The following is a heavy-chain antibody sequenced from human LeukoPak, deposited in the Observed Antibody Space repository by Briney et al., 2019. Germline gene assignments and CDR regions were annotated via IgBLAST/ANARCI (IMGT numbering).Heavy chain of an antibody. D-gene: IGHD6-6*01. CDR2: IYTSGST. CDR3: ARAFSGYSSSAVCD. V-gene: IGHV4-61*02. J-gene: IGHJ4*02. CDR1: GGSISSGSYY. Sequence: SVTLSLTCTAAGGSISSGSYYWSWIRQPAGKGLEWIGRIYTSGSTNYNPSLKSRVTISVDTSKNQFSLKLSSVTAAHTAVYYCARAFSGYSSSAVCDWAQGTLVTVSS.